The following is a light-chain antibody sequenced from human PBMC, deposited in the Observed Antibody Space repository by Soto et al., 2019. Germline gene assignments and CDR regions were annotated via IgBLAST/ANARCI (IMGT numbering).Light chain of an antibody. CDR2: EVF. CDR3: CSYTPTSNFV. V-gene: IGLV2-14*03. Sequence: QSALTQPASVSGSPGQSITISCTGTSSDVGGYNYVSWYQQHPGKVPKLMIYEVFRRPSGISDRFSGSKSGNTASLTISGLHAEDEADYYCCSYTPTSNFVFGGGTKVTVL. CDR1: SSDVGGYNY. J-gene: IGLJ2*01.